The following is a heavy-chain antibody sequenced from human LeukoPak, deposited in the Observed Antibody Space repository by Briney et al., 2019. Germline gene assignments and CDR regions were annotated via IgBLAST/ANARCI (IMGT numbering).Heavy chain of an antibody. CDR3: TTLTIMVATNIDY. D-gene: IGHD5-12*01. CDR1: GFTFNNAW. Sequence: PGGSLRLSCAASGFTFNNAWMNWVRQAPGKGLEWVCRIKSKTDGGTADYAAPVNGRFTISRDDSKNTLYLQMNRLKTEDTAVYYCTTLTIMVATNIDYWGQGTLVTVSS. V-gene: IGHV3-15*01. J-gene: IGHJ4*02. CDR2: IKSKTDGGTA.